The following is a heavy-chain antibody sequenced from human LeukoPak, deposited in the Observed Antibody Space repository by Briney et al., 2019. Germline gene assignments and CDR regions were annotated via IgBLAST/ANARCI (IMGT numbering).Heavy chain of an antibody. CDR2: ISSSSSYI. Sequence: GGSLRLSCAASGFTFSSYSMNWVRQAPGKGLEWVSSISSSSSYIYYADSVKGRFTISRDNAKNSLHLQMNSLRAEDTAVYYCARAGGQRYYDYVWGSYRPDYWGQGTLVTVSS. CDR1: GFTFSSYS. V-gene: IGHV3-21*01. D-gene: IGHD3-16*02. CDR3: ARAGGQRYYDYVWGSYRPDY. J-gene: IGHJ4*02.